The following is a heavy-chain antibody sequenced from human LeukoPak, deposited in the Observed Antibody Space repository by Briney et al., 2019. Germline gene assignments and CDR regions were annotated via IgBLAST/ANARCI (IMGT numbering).Heavy chain of an antibody. D-gene: IGHD2-2*01. CDR3: ARRRLDCSSTSCRPTYYMDV. CDR2: IYYSGST. CDR1: GGSISSHY. Sequence: PSETLSLTCTVSGGSISSHYWSWIRQPPGKGLEWIGCIYYSGSTNYNHSLKSRVTISVDTSKNQFSLKLSSVTAADTAVYYCARRRLDCSSTSCRPTYYMDVWGKGTTVTVSS. J-gene: IGHJ6*03. V-gene: IGHV4-59*11.